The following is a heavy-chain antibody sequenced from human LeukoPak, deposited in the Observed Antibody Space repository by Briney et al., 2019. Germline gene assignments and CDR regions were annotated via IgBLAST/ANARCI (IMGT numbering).Heavy chain of an antibody. Sequence: GGSLRLSCAASGFTFSSYWMHWVRQAPGKGLVWVSRIKTDASSTNYADSVKGRFTISRDNAKNTLYLQMNSLRAEDTAVYYCVRALMGTEDFWGQGTLVTVSS. CDR1: GFTFSSYW. CDR3: VRALMGTEDF. J-gene: IGHJ4*02. D-gene: IGHD2-8*01. V-gene: IGHV3-74*01. CDR2: IKTDASST.